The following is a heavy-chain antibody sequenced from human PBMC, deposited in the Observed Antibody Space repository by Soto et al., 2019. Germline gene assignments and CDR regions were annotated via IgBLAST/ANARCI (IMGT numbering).Heavy chain of an antibody. D-gene: IGHD7-27*01. Sequence: EVQLVESGGGLVQPGNSLQLSCAASGFIFSDSVLHWVRQAPGKGLEWVGRIRRKVNSYATAYTASVNGRFAISRDDSRDTAYLQMNSLQVEDTALYYCTRGGSNTWRFDPWGQGTLVIVSS. J-gene: IGHJ5*02. CDR3: TRGGSNTWRFDP. V-gene: IGHV3-73*01. CDR2: IRRKVNSYAT. CDR1: GFIFSDSV.